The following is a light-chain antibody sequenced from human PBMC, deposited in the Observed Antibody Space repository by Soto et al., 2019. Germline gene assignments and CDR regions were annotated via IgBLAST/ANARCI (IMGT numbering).Light chain of an antibody. J-gene: IGLJ3*02. Sequence: QSALTPPASVSGSPGQSVTISCTGTNSDIGGYNYVSWYQQHPGKAPKLMIYEVSNRPSGVSYRFSGSKSGNTASLTISGLQAEDEADYYCSSYTSSNTWVFCGGTKLTVL. V-gene: IGLV2-14*01. CDR1: NSDIGGYNY. CDR3: SSYTSSNTWV. CDR2: EVS.